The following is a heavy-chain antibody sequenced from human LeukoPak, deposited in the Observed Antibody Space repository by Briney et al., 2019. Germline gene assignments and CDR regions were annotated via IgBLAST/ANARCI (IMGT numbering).Heavy chain of an antibody. CDR1: GFTFSSYS. V-gene: IGHV3-48*04. D-gene: IGHD2-2*01. CDR2: INSSSSTI. J-gene: IGHJ4*02. Sequence: GGSLRLSCAASGFTFSSYSMNWVRQAPGKGLEWVSYINSSSSTIYYADSVKGRFTISRDNAKNSLYLQMNSLRAEDTAVYYCAPDCSSTSCHNDYWGQGTLVTVSS. CDR3: APDCSSTSCHNDY.